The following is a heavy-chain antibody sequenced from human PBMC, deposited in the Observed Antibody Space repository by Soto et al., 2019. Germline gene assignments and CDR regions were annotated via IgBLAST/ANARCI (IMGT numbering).Heavy chain of an antibody. D-gene: IGHD3-10*01. CDR2: IYYSGST. V-gene: IGHV4-61*01. J-gene: IGHJ4*02. CDR1: GGSVSSGSYY. Sequence: PSETLSLTCTVSGGSVSSGSYYWSWIRQPPGKGLEWIGYIYYSGSTNYNPSLKSRVTISVDTSKNQFSLKLSSVTAADTAVYYCTIGLEAIVRVVALDDWGQGTMVTVSS. CDR3: TIGLEAIVRVVALDD.